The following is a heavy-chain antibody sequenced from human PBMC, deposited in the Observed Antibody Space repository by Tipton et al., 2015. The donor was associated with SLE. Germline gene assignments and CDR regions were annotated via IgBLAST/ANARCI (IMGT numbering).Heavy chain of an antibody. D-gene: IGHD6-19*01. CDR2: IYYSGST. J-gene: IGHJ3*02. V-gene: IGHV4-59*08. Sequence: TLSLTCNVSGASITSYFWSWIRQPPGKGLEWMGWIYYSGSTNYNPSLKSRVTILVDTSKNQFSLKLSSVTAADTAVYYCARHDGQWDAFDIWGQGTMVTVSS. CDR1: GASITSYF. CDR3: ARHDGQWDAFDI.